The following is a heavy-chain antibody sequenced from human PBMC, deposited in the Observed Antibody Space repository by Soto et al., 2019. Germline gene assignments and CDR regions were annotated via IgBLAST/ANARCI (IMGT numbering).Heavy chain of an antibody. CDR3: AIEPEVNDM. J-gene: IGHJ4*03. CDR1: GGSISSGGYS. D-gene: IGHD3-22*01. V-gene: IGHV4-30-2*01. Sequence: NLALSCAVSGGSISSGGYSCSWIRQPPGKGLEWIGYIYHSGSTYYNPSLKSRVTISVDRSKNQFSLKLSSVTAADTALFYCAIEPEVNDMWCQVTLLTISS. CDR2: IYHSGST.